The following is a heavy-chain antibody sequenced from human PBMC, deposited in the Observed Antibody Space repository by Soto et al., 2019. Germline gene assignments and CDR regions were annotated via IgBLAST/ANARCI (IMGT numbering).Heavy chain of an antibody. Sequence: EVQLVESGGGLVQPGGSLRLSCAASGFTFSSYWMSWVRQAPGKGLEWVANIKQDGSEKYYVDSVKGRFTISRDNAKNSLYLQMNSLRAEDTAVYYCARVVYYYDSLGFDYWGQGTLVTVSS. V-gene: IGHV3-7*05. CDR3: ARVVYYYDSLGFDY. CDR2: IKQDGSEK. CDR1: GFTFSSYW. J-gene: IGHJ4*02. D-gene: IGHD3-22*01.